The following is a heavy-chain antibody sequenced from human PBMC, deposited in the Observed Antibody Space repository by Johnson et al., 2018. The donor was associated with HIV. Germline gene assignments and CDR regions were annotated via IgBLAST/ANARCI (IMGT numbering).Heavy chain of an antibody. J-gene: IGHJ3*02. Sequence: QVHLVESGGGVVQSGRSLRLSCAASGVSFSDYAMHWVRQAPGKGLEWVAVIWFDGSKKYYTDSVKGRFTISRDNSKNTLFLQMNSLRAEDTAVYYCWGYSTSSKAAFDIWGQGTMVTVSS. CDR1: GVSFSDYA. CDR3: WGYSTSSKAAFDI. D-gene: IGHD6-6*01. V-gene: IGHV3-33*01. CDR2: IWFDGSKK.